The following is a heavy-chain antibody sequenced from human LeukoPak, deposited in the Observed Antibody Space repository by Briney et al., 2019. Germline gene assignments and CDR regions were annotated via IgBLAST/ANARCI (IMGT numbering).Heavy chain of an antibody. J-gene: IGHJ4*02. D-gene: IGHD3-10*01. Sequence: SETLSLTYTVSGGSISSYYWTWIRQPPGKGLEWIGYISYSGSTNYNPSLKSRVTISVDTSKNQFSLKLSSVTAADTAVYYCARQSMVRGITTIPVHFDYWGQGTLVIVSS. CDR1: GGSISSYY. CDR2: ISYSGST. CDR3: ARQSMVRGITTIPVHFDY. V-gene: IGHV4-59*08.